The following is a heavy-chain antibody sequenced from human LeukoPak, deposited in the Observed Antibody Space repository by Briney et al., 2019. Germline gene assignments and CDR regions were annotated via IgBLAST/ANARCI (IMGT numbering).Heavy chain of an antibody. Sequence: PSETLSLTCAVYGGSFSGYYWSWIRQPPGKGLEWIGEINHSGSTNYNPSLKSRVTISVDTSKNQFSLKLSSVTAADTAVYYCASTINNDYGDYGRFDYWGQGTLVTVSS. D-gene: IGHD4-17*01. J-gene: IGHJ4*02. CDR1: GGSFSGYY. CDR3: ASTINNDYGDYGRFDY. V-gene: IGHV4-34*01. CDR2: INHSGST.